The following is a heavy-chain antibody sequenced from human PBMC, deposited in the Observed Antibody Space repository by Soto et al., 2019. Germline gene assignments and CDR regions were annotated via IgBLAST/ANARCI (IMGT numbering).Heavy chain of an antibody. V-gene: IGHV3-23*01. CDR3: AKDLSGVSSIFYYYYGMDV. CDR1: GFTFISYA. Sequence: GSLRPSCAPSGFTFISYAISFFRHSPVKGLEWVAAVRGGGSSKYYAYSVKGRFTISRDNSKNPLYLQMNSLRAEDMAVYDCAKDLSGVSSIFYYYYGMDVWGQGTKVTVSS. J-gene: IGHJ6*02. CDR2: VRGGGSSK. D-gene: IGHD3-10*01.